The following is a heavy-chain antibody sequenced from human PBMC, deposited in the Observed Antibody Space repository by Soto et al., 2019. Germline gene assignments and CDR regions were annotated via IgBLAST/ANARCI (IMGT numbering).Heavy chain of an antibody. D-gene: IGHD6-6*01. J-gene: IGHJ4*02. CDR3: AKDLPPRIPKAPSIAARIQFDY. Sequence: PGGSLRLSCAASGFTFSSYAMSWVRQAPGKGLEWVSAISGSGGSTYYADSVKGRFTISRDNSKNTLYLQMNSLRAEDTAVYYCAKDLPPRIPKAPSIAARIQFDYWGQGTLVTVSS. V-gene: IGHV3-23*01. CDR2: ISGSGGST. CDR1: GFTFSSYA.